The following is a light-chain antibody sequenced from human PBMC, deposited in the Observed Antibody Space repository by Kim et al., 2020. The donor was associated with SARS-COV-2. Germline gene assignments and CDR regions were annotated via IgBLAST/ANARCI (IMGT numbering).Light chain of an antibody. CDR1: QSVSSY. Sequence: LSPGKRATLSCRASQSVSSYLAWYQQKPGQAPRLLIYDASNRATGIPARFSGSGSGTDFTLTISSLEPEDFAVYYCQQRSNWPGAFGPGTKVDIK. J-gene: IGKJ3*01. CDR3: QQRSNWPGA. CDR2: DAS. V-gene: IGKV3-11*01.